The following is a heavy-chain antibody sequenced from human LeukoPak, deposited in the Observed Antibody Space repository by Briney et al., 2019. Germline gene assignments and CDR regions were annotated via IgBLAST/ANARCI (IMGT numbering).Heavy chain of an antibody. CDR2: VNGDGTST. CDR3: TRDWAMASDY. D-gene: IGHD3-16*01. Sequence: ETLSLTCTVSGASISSGSYYWGWIRQSPGKGLVWVSCVNGDGTSTTYADSVKGRFIISRDNARNTVYLQMNSLRAEDTALYYCTRDWAMASDYWGQGTLVTVSS. J-gene: IGHJ4*02. CDR1: GASISSGSYY. V-gene: IGHV3-74*01.